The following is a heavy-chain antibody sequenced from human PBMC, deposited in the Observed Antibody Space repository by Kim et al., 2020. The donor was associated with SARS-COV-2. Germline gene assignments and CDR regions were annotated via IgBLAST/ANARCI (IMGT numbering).Heavy chain of an antibody. CDR2: IYSGGSST. J-gene: IGHJ6*02. D-gene: IGHD3-9*01. V-gene: IGHV3-23*03. CDR3: AKDKGDILTGYWYYYGMDV. Sequence: GGSLRLSCAASGFTFSSYAMSWVRQAPGKGLEWVSVIYSGGSSTYYADSVKGRFTISRDNSKNTLYLQMNSLRAEDTAVYYCAKDKGDILTGYWYYYGMDVWGQGTTVTVSS. CDR1: GFTFSSYA.